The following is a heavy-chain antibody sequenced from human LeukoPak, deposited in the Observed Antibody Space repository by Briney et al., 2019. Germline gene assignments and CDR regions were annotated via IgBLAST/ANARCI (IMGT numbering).Heavy chain of an antibody. CDR3: ATSKWELHSRWFSYYFDY. D-gene: IGHD1-26*01. J-gene: IGHJ4*02. CDR1: GYTLTELS. V-gene: IGHV1-24*01. Sequence: ASVKVSCKVSGYTLTELSMHWVRQAPGKGLEWMGGFDPEDGETIYAQKFQGRVTMTEDTSTDAAYMELSSLRSEDTAVYYCATSKWELHSRWFSYYFDYWGQGTLVTVSS. CDR2: FDPEDGET.